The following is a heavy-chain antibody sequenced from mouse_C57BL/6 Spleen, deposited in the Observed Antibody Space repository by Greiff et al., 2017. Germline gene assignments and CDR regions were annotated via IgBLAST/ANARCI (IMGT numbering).Heavy chain of an antibody. CDR3: AYMPIPFALDY. Sequence: QVQLQQSGAELVKPGASVKLSCKASGYTFTSYWMHWVKQRPGQGLEWIGMIHPNSGSTNYNEKFKSKATLTVDKSSSTAYMQLSSLTSQDSAVYSVAYMPIPFALDYWGQGTSVTVSS. D-gene: IGHD6-5*01. CDR2: IHPNSGST. CDR1: GYTFTSYW. J-gene: IGHJ4*01. V-gene: IGHV1-64*01.